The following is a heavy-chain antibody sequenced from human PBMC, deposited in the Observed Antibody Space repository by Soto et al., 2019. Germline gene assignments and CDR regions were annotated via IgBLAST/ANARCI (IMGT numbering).Heavy chain of an antibody. CDR3: ARGEASGSGWAIIDY. V-gene: IGHV1-69*12. CDR1: GGTFSSYA. CDR2: IIPIFGTA. D-gene: IGHD3-22*01. Sequence: QVQLVQSGAEVKKPGSSVKVSCKASGGTFSSYAISWVRQAPGQGLEWMGGIIPIFGTANCAQKFQGRVTITAAESPSTAYMELSSLRSEDTAVYYCARGEASGSGWAIIDYWGQGTLVTVSS. J-gene: IGHJ4*02.